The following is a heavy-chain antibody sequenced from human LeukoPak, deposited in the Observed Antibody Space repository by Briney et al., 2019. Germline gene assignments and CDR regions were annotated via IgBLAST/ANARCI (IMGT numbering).Heavy chain of an antibody. Sequence: ASVKVSCKASGGTFSSYAISWVRQAPGQGLEWMGGIIPIFGTANYAQKFQGRVTITTDESTSTAYMELSSLRSEDTAVYYCARDRGHDYGGIYFDYWGQGTLVTVSS. D-gene: IGHD4-23*01. J-gene: IGHJ4*02. V-gene: IGHV1-69*05. CDR3: ARDRGHDYGGIYFDY. CDR1: GGTFSSYA. CDR2: IIPIFGTA.